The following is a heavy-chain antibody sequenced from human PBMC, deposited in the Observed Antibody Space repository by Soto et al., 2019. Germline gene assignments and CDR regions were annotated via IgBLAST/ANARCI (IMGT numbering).Heavy chain of an antibody. V-gene: IGHV1-18*04. CDR3: ARGGHIYSAAGSDYRPHLAEFSQH. Sequence: QVQLVQSGTEVKKPGASVKVSCKASGYNFASYGISWVRQAPGQGLEWMGWISGYNGNTNYAQNLQGRLTLTTDTSTSTAYMELRSLRSDDTAVYYCARGGHIYSAAGSDYRPHLAEFSQHWGQGTLVTVSS. CDR2: ISGYNGNT. D-gene: IGHD3-10*01. J-gene: IGHJ1*01. CDR1: GYNFASYG.